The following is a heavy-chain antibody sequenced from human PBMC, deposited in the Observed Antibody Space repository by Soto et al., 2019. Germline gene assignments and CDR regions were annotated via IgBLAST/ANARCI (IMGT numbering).Heavy chain of an antibody. Sequence: SGPTLVNPTQTLTLTCTFSGFSLSTSGVGVGWIRQPPGKALEWLALIYWNDDKRYSPSLKSRLTITKDTSKNQVVLTMTNMDPVDTATYYCAHHLSSSWYGYYYGMDVWGQGTTVTVSS. J-gene: IGHJ6*02. CDR1: GFSLSTSGVG. CDR3: AHHLSSSWYGYYYGMDV. D-gene: IGHD6-13*01. CDR2: IYWNDDK. V-gene: IGHV2-5*01.